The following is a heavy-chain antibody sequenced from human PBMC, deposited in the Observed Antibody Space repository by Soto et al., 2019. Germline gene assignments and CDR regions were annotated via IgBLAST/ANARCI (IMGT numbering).Heavy chain of an antibody. D-gene: IGHD2-15*01. Sequence: ASVKVSCKASGYTFTGYYMHWVRQAPGQGLEWMGWINPNSGGTNYAQKFQGWVTMTRDTSISTAYMELSRLRSDDTAVYYCARDFGYCSGGSCPYNWFDPWGQGTLVTVSS. CDR1: GYTFTGYY. V-gene: IGHV1-2*04. CDR3: ARDFGYCSGGSCPYNWFDP. CDR2: INPNSGGT. J-gene: IGHJ5*02.